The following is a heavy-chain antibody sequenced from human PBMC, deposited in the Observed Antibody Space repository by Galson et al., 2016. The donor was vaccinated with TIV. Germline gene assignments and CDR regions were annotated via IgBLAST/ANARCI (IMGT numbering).Heavy chain of an antibody. CDR1: GVSFSIHG. CDR2: ISYTGTET. V-gene: IGHV3-23*01. D-gene: IGHD3-3*01. CDR3: TTEPPILG. J-gene: IGHJ4*02. Sequence: SLRLSCAASGVSFSIHGMSWVRQAPGKGLEWVATISYTGTETYYPDSVKGRFTISRDTSKSTVYLQLNSLRGEDTAIYYCTTEPPILGWGQGTLVTVSS.